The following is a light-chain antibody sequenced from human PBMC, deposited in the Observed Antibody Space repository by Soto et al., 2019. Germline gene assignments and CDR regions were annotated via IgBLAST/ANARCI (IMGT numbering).Light chain of an antibody. J-gene: IGKJ1*01. V-gene: IGKV1-39*01. CDR2: ATS. CDR1: QSISSY. CDR3: QERKT. Sequence: DIQMTQSPSSLSASVGDRVTITCRASQSISSYLNWYQQKPGKAPNLLIYATSSLQSGVPSRFSGSVSGTDFTLTISNLQPEDSAIYYCQERKTFGQGTKVEIK.